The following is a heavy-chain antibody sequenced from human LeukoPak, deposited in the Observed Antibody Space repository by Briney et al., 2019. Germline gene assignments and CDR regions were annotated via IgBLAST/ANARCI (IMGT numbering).Heavy chain of an antibody. CDR3: ARGGWELPPPHGYYGMDV. CDR1: GGSISSYY. D-gene: IGHD1-26*01. CDR2: IYYSGST. V-gene: IGHV4-59*01. Sequence: SETLSLTCTVSGGSISSYYWSWIRQPPGKGLEWIGYIYYSGSTNYNPSLKSRVTISVDTSKNQFSLKLSSVTAADTAVYYCARGGWELPPPHGYYGMDVWGQGTTVTVSS. J-gene: IGHJ6*02.